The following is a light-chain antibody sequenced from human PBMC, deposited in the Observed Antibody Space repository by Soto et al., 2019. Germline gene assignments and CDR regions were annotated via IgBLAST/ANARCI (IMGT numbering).Light chain of an antibody. CDR1: QGISSY. CDR2: AAS. Sequence: DIQLTLSPSFLSASAGDRVTISCRMSQGISSYLAWYQQKPGKAPELLIYAASTLQSGVPSRFSGSGSGTDFTLTISSLQPEDFATYYCQQSYSTPPITFGQGTRLEIK. J-gene: IGKJ5*01. CDR3: QQSYSTPPIT. V-gene: IGKV1-39*01.